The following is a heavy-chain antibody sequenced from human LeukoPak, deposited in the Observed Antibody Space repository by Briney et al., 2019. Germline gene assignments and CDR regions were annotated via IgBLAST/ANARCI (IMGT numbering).Heavy chain of an antibody. CDR2: MYSEGGT. CDR3: ARDPGWLQIGGGIDY. CDR1: GINVGSNY. D-gene: IGHD5-24*01. J-gene: IGHJ4*02. Sequence: GGSLRLSCAASGINVGSNYMNWVRQAPGRGLEWVSVMYSEGGTNYADSVKGRFTISRDNAKNSLYLQMNSLRAEDTAVYYCARDPGWLQIGGGIDYWGQGTLVTVSS. V-gene: IGHV3-53*01.